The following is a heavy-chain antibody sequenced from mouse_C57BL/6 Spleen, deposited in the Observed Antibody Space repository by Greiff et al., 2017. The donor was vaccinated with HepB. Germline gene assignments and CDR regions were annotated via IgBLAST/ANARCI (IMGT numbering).Heavy chain of an antibody. V-gene: IGHV1-15*01. D-gene: IGHD1-1*01. CDR2: IDPETGGT. J-gene: IGHJ3*01. CDR3: TGDYYGSSPFAY. CDR1: GYTFTDYE. Sequence: VKLMESGAELVRPGASVTLSCKASGYTFTDYEMHWVKQTPVHGLEWIGAIDPETGGTAYNQKFKGKAILTADKSSSTAYMELRSLTSEDSAVYYCTGDYYGSSPFAYWGQGTLVTVSA.